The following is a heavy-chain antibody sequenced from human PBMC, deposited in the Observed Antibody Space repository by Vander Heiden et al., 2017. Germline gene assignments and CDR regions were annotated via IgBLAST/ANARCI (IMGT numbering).Heavy chain of an antibody. CDR1: GVTFNRHA. J-gene: IGHJ6*02. V-gene: IGHV3-9*01. Sequence: EVQLVESGGGLVQPGGSLRLSCAVSGVTFNRHAIHWVRQPPGKGLEWVSGIFWEGGGTGYADSVRGRFTISRDTAKRALYLQMNSLRPDDTAVYYCTRDLSPGGADVWGQGTTVTVS. CDR2: IFWEGGGT. D-gene: IGHD3-10*01. CDR3: TRDLSPGGADV.